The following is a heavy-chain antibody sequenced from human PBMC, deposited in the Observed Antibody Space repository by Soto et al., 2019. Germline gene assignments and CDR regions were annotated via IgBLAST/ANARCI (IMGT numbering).Heavy chain of an antibody. CDR1: GFSLTSHRMS. V-gene: IGHV2-70*13. CDR3: ARSIRGPRKFNGMDV. CDR2: IERDDDDK. J-gene: IGHJ6*02. Sequence: PALVNPKETLTMTCTFSGFSLTSHRMSVSLIRQPPGRALEWLALIERDDDDKYYSTSLKTRLTISKDTRKNQVVLTMANVDPADTAAYYCARSIRGPRKFNGMDVWGQGTTVTVFS. D-gene: IGHD1-20*01.